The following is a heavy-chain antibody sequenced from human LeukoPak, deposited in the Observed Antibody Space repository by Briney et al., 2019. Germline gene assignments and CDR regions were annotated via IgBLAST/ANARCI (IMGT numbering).Heavy chain of an antibody. V-gene: IGHV3-30*03. CDR1: GFTFSSYG. CDR2: ISYDGSNK. Sequence: AGGSLRLSCAASGFTFSSYGMHWVRQAPGKGLEWVAVISYDGSNKYYADSVKGRFTISRDNAKNSLYLQMNSLRAEDTAVYYCASLGSSGRLSAFDIWGQGTMVTVSS. D-gene: IGHD6-6*01. J-gene: IGHJ3*02. CDR3: ASLGSSGRLSAFDI.